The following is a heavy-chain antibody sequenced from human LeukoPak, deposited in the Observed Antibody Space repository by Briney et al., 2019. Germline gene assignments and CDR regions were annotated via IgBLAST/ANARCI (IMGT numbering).Heavy chain of an antibody. CDR2: ITNSGRST. CDR3: AREASGYYHVFDS. J-gene: IGHJ4*02. V-gene: IGHV3-11*04. CDR1: GFSSSTYF. Sequence: PGGSLRLSCEASGFSSSTYFISWIRQAPGKGLEWVSYITNSGRSTKYADAVKGRFTISRDNTKQSVYLEMTDLRAEDTAVYYCAREASGYYHVFDSWGQGTLVTVSS. D-gene: IGHD3-3*01.